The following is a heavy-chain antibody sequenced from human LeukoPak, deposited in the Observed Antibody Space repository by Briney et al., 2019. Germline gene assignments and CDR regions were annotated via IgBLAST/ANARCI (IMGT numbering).Heavy chain of an antibody. J-gene: IGHJ3*02. V-gene: IGHV5-51*01. CDR2: IYPGDSDT. Sequence: GVSLKISCKGSGYIFTSYWIGWVRQMPGKGLEWMGIIYPGDSDTRYSPSFQGQVTISADKSISTAYLQWSSLKASDTAMYYCARVDTAMTNDAFDIWGQGTMVTVSS. CDR1: GYIFTSYW. CDR3: ARVDTAMTNDAFDI. D-gene: IGHD5-18*01.